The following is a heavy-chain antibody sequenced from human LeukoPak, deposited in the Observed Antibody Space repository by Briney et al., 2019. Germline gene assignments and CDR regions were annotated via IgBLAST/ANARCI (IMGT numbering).Heavy chain of an antibody. Sequence: ASVKVSCKASGYTFITYKMHWVRQAPGQGLEWMGVINPSDGSTSYAQKFQGRVTITRDTSTSTVYMELSSLRSEDTAVYYCARGGELLWFGELLANYYYYGMDVWGQGTTVTVSS. CDR3: ARGGELLWFGELLANYYYYGMDV. J-gene: IGHJ6*02. V-gene: IGHV1-46*01. CDR1: GYTFITYK. CDR2: INPSDGST. D-gene: IGHD3-10*01.